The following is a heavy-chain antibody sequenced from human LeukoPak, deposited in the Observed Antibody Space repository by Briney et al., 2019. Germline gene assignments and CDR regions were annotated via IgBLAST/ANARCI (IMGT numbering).Heavy chain of an antibody. CDR3: ASLYYDFWSAYYFDY. Sequence: GGSLRLSCAASGFTFSSYWMSWVRQAPGKGLEWVANIKQGGSEKYYVDSVKGRFTISRDNAKNSLYLQMNSLRAEDTAVYYCASLYYDFWSAYYFDYWGQGTLVTVSS. CDR2: IKQGGSEK. V-gene: IGHV3-7*01. J-gene: IGHJ4*02. D-gene: IGHD3-3*01. CDR1: GFTFSSYW.